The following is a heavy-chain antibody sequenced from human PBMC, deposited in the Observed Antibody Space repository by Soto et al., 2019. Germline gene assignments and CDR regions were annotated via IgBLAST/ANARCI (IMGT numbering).Heavy chain of an antibody. V-gene: IGHV3-21*01. Sequence: GGSLRLSCAASGFTFSSYSMNWVRQAPGKGLEWVSSISSSSSYIYYADSVKGRFTISRDNAKNSLNLQMNSLRAEDTAVYYCARDLSSRNLYYYGSYAFDIWGQGTMVTVSS. CDR1: GFTFSSYS. CDR3: ARDLSSRNLYYYGSYAFDI. J-gene: IGHJ3*02. D-gene: IGHD3-10*01. CDR2: ISSSSSYI.